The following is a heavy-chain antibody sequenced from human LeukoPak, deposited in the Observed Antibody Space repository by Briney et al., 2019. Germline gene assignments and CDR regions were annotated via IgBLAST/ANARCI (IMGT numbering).Heavy chain of an antibody. Sequence: GRSLRLSCAASGFTFSSYGMHWVRQAPGKGLEWVAVISYDGSNTYYADSVKGRFTISRDNSKNTLYLQMNSLRAEDTALYYCARDSVGGYYDFWSGYSHCFDYWGQGTLVTVSS. CDR3: ARDSVGGYYDFWSGYSHCFDY. CDR2: ISYDGSNT. D-gene: IGHD3-3*01. V-gene: IGHV3-30*03. CDR1: GFTFSSYG. J-gene: IGHJ4*02.